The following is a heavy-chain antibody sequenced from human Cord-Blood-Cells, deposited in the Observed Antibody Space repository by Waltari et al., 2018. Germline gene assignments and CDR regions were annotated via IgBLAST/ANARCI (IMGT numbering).Heavy chain of an antibody. CDR1: GGSFSGYY. D-gene: IGHD6-13*01. CDR3: ARGGIFRIAAAGEYFQH. CDR2: INHSGST. V-gene: IGHV4-34*01. J-gene: IGHJ1*01. Sequence: QVQLQQWGAGLLKPSENLSITFAVHGGSFSGYYWSWIRQPPGQVRGWIGEINHSGSTNYNPSLKSRVTISVDTSKNQFSLKLSSVTAADTAVYYCARGGIFRIAAAGEYFQHWGQGTLVTVSS.